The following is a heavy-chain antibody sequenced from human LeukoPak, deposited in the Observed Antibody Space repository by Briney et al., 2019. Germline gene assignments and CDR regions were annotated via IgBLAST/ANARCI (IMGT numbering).Heavy chain of an antibody. CDR3: ARGGRTTWHGMDV. CDR1: GFTFSTYG. Sequence: GGSLRLSCAASGFTFSTYGMHWVRQAPGKGLEWVAVIWYDGSNKNYADSVEGRFTISRDNSKNTLYLQMNSLRAEDTAVYYCARGGRTTWHGMDVWGQGTTVTVSS. V-gene: IGHV3-33*08. CDR2: IWYDGSNK. J-gene: IGHJ6*02. D-gene: IGHD4-17*01.